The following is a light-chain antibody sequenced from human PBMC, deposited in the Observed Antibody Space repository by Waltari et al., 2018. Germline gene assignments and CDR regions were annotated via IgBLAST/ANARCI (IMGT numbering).Light chain of an antibody. V-gene: IGKV3-11*01. CDR2: DAS. CDR1: QTVRTS. CDR3: QQRSGWPPMYT. J-gene: IGKJ2*01. Sequence: DIVLTQSPATLSFSPGERATLSCRASQTVRTSLAWYQQRPGKSPRLIIYDASNRATGVPVRFSGSGSGTDFTLTISSLEPEDFAVYYCQQRSGWPPMYTFGQGTKVEIK.